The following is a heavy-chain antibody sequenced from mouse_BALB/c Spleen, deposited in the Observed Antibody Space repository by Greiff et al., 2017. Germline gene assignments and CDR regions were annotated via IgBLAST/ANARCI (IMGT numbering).Heavy chain of an antibody. V-gene: IGHV14-3*02. J-gene: IGHJ3*01. CDR2: IDPANGNT. CDR1: GFNITDTY. D-gene: IGHD2-4*01. CDR3: ASYRDYDYDGAWFAY. Sequence: VQLQQSGAELVKPGASVKLSCTASGFNITDTYMHWVKQRPEQGLEWIGRIDPANGNTKYDPKFQGKATITADTSSNTAYLQLSSLTSEDTAVYYCASYRDYDYDGAWFAYWGQGTLVTVSA.